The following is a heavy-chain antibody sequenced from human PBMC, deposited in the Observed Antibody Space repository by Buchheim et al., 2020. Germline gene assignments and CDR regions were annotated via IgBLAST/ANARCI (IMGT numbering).Heavy chain of an antibody. CDR1: GFTFSSNG. CDR3: ARWGSGWAHY. V-gene: IGHV3-30*03. J-gene: IGHJ4*02. D-gene: IGHD6-19*01. CDR2: ISPDGSKT. Sequence: QVQLVESGGGVVQPGMSLRLSCGASGFTFSSNGIHWARQAPGKGLEWVALISPDGSKTYYADSVKGRFTISRDNSKNTLYLQMNSLRSEDTAVYYCARWGSGWAHYWGQGT.